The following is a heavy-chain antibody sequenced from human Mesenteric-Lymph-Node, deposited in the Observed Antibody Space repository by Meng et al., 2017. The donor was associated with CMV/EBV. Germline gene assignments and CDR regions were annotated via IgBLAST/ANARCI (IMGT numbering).Heavy chain of an antibody. CDR2: INPNSGGT. CDR1: GYTFTSYY. CDR3: VKEGYCSSFSCQTDYYYYGMDV. V-gene: IGHV1-2*02. Sequence: ASVKVSCKASGYTFTSYYMHWVRQAPGQGLEWMGWINPNSGGTNYAQKFQGRVTMTRDTSIGTAYMELSRLRSDDTAVYYCVKEGYCSSFSCQTDYYYYGMDVWGQGTTVTVSS. D-gene: IGHD2-2*01. J-gene: IGHJ6*02.